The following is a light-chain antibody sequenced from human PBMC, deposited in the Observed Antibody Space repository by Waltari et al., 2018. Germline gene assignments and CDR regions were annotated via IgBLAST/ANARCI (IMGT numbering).Light chain of an antibody. CDR2: RTN. CDR3: AAWDDSLSGPRV. J-gene: IGLJ3*02. Sequence: QSVLTQPPSASGTPGQRVTISCSGSSSNIGSNYVYWYQQLPGTAPKLLIYRTNQRPSGVPDRCSGSKSGTSASLAISGLRSDDEADYYCAAWDDSLSGPRVFGGGTKLTVL. V-gene: IGLV1-47*01. CDR1: SSNIGSNY.